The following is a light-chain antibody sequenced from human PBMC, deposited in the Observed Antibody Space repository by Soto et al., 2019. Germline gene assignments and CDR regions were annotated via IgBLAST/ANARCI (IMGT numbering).Light chain of an antibody. CDR2: AAS. V-gene: IGKV1-39*01. CDR1: QIISTY. J-gene: IGKJ5*01. CDR3: QQSFNTPIT. Sequence: DIQMTQSPSSLSASLGDRVTITCRASQIISTYLNWYQQKPGKAPKSLIYAASNLQSGVPSRFSGSGSGTDFTLTISSLQPEDFATYYCQQSFNTPITFGQGTRLEI.